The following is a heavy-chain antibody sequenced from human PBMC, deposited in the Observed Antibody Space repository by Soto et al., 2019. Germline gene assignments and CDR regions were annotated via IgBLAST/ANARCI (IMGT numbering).Heavy chain of an antibody. V-gene: IGHV3-43*01. CDR2: ISWDGGNT. J-gene: IGHJ4*02. CDR1: GFTFDDYT. Sequence: GGSLRLSCAASGFTFDDYTMHWVRQAPGKGLEWVSMISWDGGNTYYADSVKGRFTISRDNSKNSLYLQMNSLRTEDTALYYCAKDTSWTIDYWGQGTLAPVYS. D-gene: IGHD3-16*02. CDR3: AKDTSWTIDY.